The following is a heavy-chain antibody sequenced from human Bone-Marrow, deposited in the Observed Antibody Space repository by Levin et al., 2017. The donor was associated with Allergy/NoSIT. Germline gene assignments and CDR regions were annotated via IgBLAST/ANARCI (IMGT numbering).Heavy chain of an antibody. J-gene: IGHJ4*02. Sequence: ASQTLSLTCTVSGGSISTYYWSWIRPPPGKGLEWIGYVYYSGSTNYNPSLKSRVTMSVDTSKNHFSLKLSSVTAADTALYYCARHAGPIHLWLMDYWGQGTLVTVSS. CDR2: VYYSGST. CDR3: ARHAGPIHLWLMDY. D-gene: IGHD5-18*01. V-gene: IGHV4-59*08. CDR1: GGSISTYY.